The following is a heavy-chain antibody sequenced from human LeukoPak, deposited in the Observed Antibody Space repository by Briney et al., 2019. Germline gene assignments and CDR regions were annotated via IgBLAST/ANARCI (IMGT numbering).Heavy chain of an antibody. V-gene: IGHV3-9*01. CDR3: AKDFGRFGELLYSY. CDR2: ISWNSGSI. J-gene: IGHJ4*02. D-gene: IGHD3-10*01. Sequence: GRSLRLSCAASGFTFDDYATHWVRQAPGKGLEWVSGISWNSGSIGYADSVKGRFTISRDNAKNSLYLQMNSLRAEDTALYYCAKDFGRFGELLYSYWGQGTLVTVSS. CDR1: GFTFDDYA.